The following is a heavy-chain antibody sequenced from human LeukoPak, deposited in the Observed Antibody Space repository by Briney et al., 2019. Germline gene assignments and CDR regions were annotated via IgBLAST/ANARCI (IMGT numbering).Heavy chain of an antibody. D-gene: IGHD3-3*01. CDR2: MNPNSGNT. CDR3: ARVVGGYYHFDY. V-gene: IGHV1-8*01. J-gene: IGHJ4*02. Sequence: ASVKVSCKASGYTFTSYDINWVRQATGQGLEWMGWMNPNSGNTGYAQKFQGRVTMTRNTSTSTAYMELSSLRSEDTAVYYCARVVGGYYHFDYWGQGTLVTVSS. CDR1: GYTFTSYD.